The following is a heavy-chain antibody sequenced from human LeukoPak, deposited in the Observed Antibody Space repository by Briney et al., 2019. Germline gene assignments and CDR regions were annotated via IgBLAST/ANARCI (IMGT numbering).Heavy chain of an antibody. CDR1: DYIFISYG. Sequence: GASVKVSCKASDYIFISYGISWVRQAPGQGLEWMGWISTHNGYTKYAQKFQGRVTMTTDTSMSTAYMESRSLRSDDTAVYYCARRRAVAGVNWYDPCGQGTLVTVSS. J-gene: IGHJ5*02. V-gene: IGHV1-18*01. D-gene: IGHD6-19*01. CDR2: ISTHNGYT. CDR3: ARRRAVAGVNWYDP.